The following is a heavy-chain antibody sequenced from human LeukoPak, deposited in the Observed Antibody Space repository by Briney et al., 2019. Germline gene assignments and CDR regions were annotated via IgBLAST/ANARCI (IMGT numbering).Heavy chain of an antibody. V-gene: IGHV1-46*01. Sequence: ASVKVSFKASGYTFTSYYMHWVRQAPGQGLEWMGIINPSGGSTSYAQKFQGRVTMTRDTSTSTVYMELSSLRSEDTAVYYCARVPNTAMVPMTYYYYGMDVWGQGTTVTVSS. D-gene: IGHD5-18*01. J-gene: IGHJ6*02. CDR1: GYTFTSYY. CDR2: INPSGGST. CDR3: ARVPNTAMVPMTYYYYGMDV.